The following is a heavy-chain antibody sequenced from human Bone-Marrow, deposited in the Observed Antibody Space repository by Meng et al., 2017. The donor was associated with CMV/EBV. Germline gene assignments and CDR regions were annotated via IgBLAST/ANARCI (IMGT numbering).Heavy chain of an antibody. CDR2: INPNSGGT. V-gene: IGHV1-2*02. D-gene: IGHD3-22*01. CDR3: ARGRNYYDSSGYHPFDY. CDR1: GYTFSGYY. J-gene: IGHJ4*02. Sequence: QVQRWQSGAEGKEPGASGEVPCKASGYTFSGYYIHWVRQAPGQGLEWMGWINPNSGGTNYAQNFRGRVTMTRDTSISTPYMELSRLRSDDTAVYYCARGRNYYDSSGYHPFDYWGQGTLVTGSS.